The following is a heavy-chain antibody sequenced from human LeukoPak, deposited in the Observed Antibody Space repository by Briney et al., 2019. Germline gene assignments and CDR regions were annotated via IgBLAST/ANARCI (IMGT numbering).Heavy chain of an antibody. CDR1: GYTLTELS. CDR3: AMGYYYYYGMDV. J-gene: IGHJ6*02. D-gene: IGHD5-24*01. Sequence: ASVKVSCKVSGYTLTELSIHWVRQAPGKGLEWMGGVNPEDGETIYAQKFRGRVTMTRNTSISTAYMELSSLRSEDTAVYYCAMGYYYYYGMDVWGQGTTVTVSS. V-gene: IGHV1-24*01. CDR2: VNPEDGET.